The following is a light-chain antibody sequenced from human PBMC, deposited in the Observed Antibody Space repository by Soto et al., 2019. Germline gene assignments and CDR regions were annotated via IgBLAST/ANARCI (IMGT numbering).Light chain of an antibody. V-gene: IGKV1-5*03. CDR2: KAS. J-gene: IGKJ1*01. CDR3: QQYIDNWT. Sequence: DIQMTQSPSTLSASVGDRVTITCRASQSISSWLAWYQQKPGTAPKLLIYKASTLQSVVPSRFSGSGSGTEFTITISSLKPDDFATYYCQQYIDNWTFGKGTKVEIK. CDR1: QSISSW.